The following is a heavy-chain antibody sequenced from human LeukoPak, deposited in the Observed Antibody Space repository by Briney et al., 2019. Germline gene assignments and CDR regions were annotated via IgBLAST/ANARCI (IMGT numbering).Heavy chain of an antibody. J-gene: IGHJ5*02. V-gene: IGHV3-33*01. Sequence: PGGSLRLSCAASGFTFSSYGMHWVRQAPGKGLEWVAVIWYDGSNKYYADSVKGRFTIPRDNSKNTLYLQINSLRAEDTAVYYCAREETIVATIGNWFDPWGQGTLVTVSS. CDR1: GFTFSSYG. CDR3: AREETIVATIGNWFDP. D-gene: IGHD5-12*01. CDR2: IWYDGSNK.